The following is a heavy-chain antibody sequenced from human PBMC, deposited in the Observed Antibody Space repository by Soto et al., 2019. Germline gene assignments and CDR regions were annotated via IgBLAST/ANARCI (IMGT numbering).Heavy chain of an antibody. CDR2: ISSSSTLI. V-gene: IGHV3-21*01. D-gene: IGHD5-18*01. J-gene: IGHJ4*02. Sequence: GGSLRLSCAASGFTFSSYSMNWVRQAPGEGLEWVSSISSSSTLIYYADSLKGRFTVSRDNAKNSLFLQVNSLRAEDTAVYYCARVYTYGYGFDSWGQGTLVTVSS. CDR1: GFTFSSYS. CDR3: ARVYTYGYGFDS.